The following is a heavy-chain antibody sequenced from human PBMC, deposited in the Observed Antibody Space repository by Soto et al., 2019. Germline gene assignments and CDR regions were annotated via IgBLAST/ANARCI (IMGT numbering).Heavy chain of an antibody. D-gene: IGHD2-15*01. V-gene: IGHV3-66*01. Sequence: AVLPKRLSYGASGFTVSSNYVSWVRKAPGKGLEWVSVIYSGGSTYYADSVKGRFTISRDNSKNTLYLQMNSLRAEDTAVYYCARVPGRERSASGSTSLLDYYYSGMDVWGKGTTVTVSS. J-gene: IGHJ6*04. CDR3: ARVPGRERSASGSTSLLDYYYSGMDV. CDR1: GFTVSSNY. CDR2: IYSGGST.